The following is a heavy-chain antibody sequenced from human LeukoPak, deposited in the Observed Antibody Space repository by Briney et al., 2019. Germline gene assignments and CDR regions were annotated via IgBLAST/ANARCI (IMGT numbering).Heavy chain of an antibody. D-gene: IGHD3-10*01. Sequence: PGGSLRLSCAASGFTFSRYNMNWVRQAPGKGLEWVSSITSSGSYIYYADSVKGRFTISRDNAKNSLYLQLNSLRAEDTAVYYCAREDSGSYYNYYYFYMDVWGKGTTVTISS. CDR3: AREDSGSYYNYYYFYMDV. J-gene: IGHJ6*03. CDR1: GFTFSRYN. V-gene: IGHV3-21*01. CDR2: ITSSGSYI.